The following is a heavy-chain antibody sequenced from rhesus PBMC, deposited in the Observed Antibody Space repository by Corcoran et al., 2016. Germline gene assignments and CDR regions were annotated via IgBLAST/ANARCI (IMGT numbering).Heavy chain of an antibody. CDR2: IHGNSANT. Sequence: QVNLQQWGEGLVKPSETLSLTCAVYGGSISGYSYWTWIRKPPGKGLEWIGFIHGNSANTNYSPSLKNRVTISKDTAKNQFSLRLTSVTAADTAMYYCVRDLSNRFDVWGPGVLVTVSS. V-gene: IGHV4-73*01. D-gene: IGHD4-23*01. CDR1: GGSISGYSY. CDR3: VRDLSNRFDV. J-gene: IGHJ5-1*01.